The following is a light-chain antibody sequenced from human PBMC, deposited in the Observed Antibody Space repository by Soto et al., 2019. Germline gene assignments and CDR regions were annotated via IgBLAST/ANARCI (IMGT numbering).Light chain of an antibody. CDR3: QQCDNLHPT. CDR2: DAA. J-gene: IGKJ3*01. Sequence: DIQMTQSPSSLSASVGDRVTITCQASQDITTCLNWYQQKPGKAPKLLIFDAAHLETGVPSRFSGSGSGTDFTFTITSLQREDISTYDCQQCDNLHPTFGPGTKVDV. CDR1: QDITTC. V-gene: IGKV1-33*01.